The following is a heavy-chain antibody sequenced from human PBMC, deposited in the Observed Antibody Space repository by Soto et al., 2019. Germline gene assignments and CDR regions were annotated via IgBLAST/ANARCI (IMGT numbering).Heavy chain of an antibody. CDR2: ISGSGGST. D-gene: IGHD1-1*01. J-gene: IGHJ4*02. V-gene: IGHV3-23*01. CDR1: GFTFSSYA. CDR3: AKALEYDFPEIDY. Sequence: GESLKISCAASGFTFSSYAMSWVRQAPGKGLEWVSAISGSGGSTYYADSVKGRFTISRDNSKNTLYLQMNSLRAEDTAVYYCAKALEYDFPEIDYWGQGTLVTVSS.